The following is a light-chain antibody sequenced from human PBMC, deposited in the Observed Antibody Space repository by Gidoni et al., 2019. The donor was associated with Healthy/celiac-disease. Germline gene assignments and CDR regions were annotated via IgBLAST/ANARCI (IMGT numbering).Light chain of an antibody. J-gene: IGLJ3*02. V-gene: IGLV1-40*01. CDR3: QSYDSSLSSWV. CDR2: GNS. CDR1: SSNIGAGYA. Sequence: QSVLTQPPSVSGSPRPRVTISCTGSSSNIGAGYAVHWYHQLPGTAPKLLIYGNSNRPSGVPDRFSGSKSGTSASLAITGLQAEDEADYYCQSYDSSLSSWVFGGWTKLTVL.